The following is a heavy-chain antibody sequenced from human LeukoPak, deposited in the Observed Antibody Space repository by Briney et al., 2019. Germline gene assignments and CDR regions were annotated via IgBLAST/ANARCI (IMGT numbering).Heavy chain of an antibody. V-gene: IGHV1-2*02. Sequence: ASVKVSCKASGYTFTGYYMHWVRQAPGQGLEWMGWINPNSGGTNYAQKFQGRVTMTRDTSISTAYMELSRLRSDDTAVYYCARAAAAGRGSNWFDPWGQGTLVTVSS. CDR1: GYTFTGYY. J-gene: IGHJ5*02. CDR2: INPNSGGT. CDR3: ARAAAAGRGSNWFDP. D-gene: IGHD6-13*01.